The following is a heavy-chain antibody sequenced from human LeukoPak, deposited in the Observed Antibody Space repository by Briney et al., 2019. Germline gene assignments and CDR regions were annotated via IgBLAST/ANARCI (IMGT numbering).Heavy chain of an antibody. CDR1: GFTFTSSA. J-gene: IGHJ6*02. CDR3: ARLAVAGAFLLGMDV. D-gene: IGHD6-19*01. V-gene: IGHV1-58*02. CDR2: IVVGSGNT. Sequence: GASVKVSCKASGFTFTSSAMQWVRQARGQRLEWIGWIVVGSGNTNYAQKFQGRVTITRDTSASTAYMELSSLKSEDTAVYYCARLAVAGAFLLGMDVWGQGTTVTVSS.